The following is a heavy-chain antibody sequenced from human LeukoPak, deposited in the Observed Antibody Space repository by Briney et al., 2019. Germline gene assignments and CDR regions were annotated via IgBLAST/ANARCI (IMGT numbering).Heavy chain of an antibody. CDR2: IIPILGIA. CDR3: ARVSTYSGSYWGGYFDY. Sequence: SVKVSCKASGGTFSSYAISWVRQAPGQGLEWMGRIIPILGIANYAQKFQGRVTITADKSTRTAYMELSSLSSEDTAVYYCARVSTYSGSYWGGYFDYWGQGTLVTVSS. D-gene: IGHD1-26*01. CDR1: GGTFSSYA. J-gene: IGHJ4*02. V-gene: IGHV1-69*04.